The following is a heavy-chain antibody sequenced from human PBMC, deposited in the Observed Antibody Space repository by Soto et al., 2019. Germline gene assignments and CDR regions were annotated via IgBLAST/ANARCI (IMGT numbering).Heavy chain of an antibody. D-gene: IGHD6-6*01. CDR3: ANVTSIAARELDY. CDR2: IIPIFGTA. Sequence: SVKVSCKASGGTFSSYAISWVRQAPVQGLEWMGGIIPIFGTANYAQKFQGRVTITADESTSTAYMELSSLRSEDTAVYYCANVTSIAARELDYWGQGTLVTVAS. V-gene: IGHV1-69*13. CDR1: GGTFSSYA. J-gene: IGHJ4*02.